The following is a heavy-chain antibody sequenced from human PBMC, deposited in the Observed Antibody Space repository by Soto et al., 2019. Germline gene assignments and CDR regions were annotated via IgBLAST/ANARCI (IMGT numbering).Heavy chain of an antibody. J-gene: IGHJ4*02. CDR1: GFSFTTTRMG. CDR2: IYWDGES. CDR3: AHRDSTGTTTYFDS. Sequence: QITLKEAGPTLVKPTETLTLTCTFSGFSFTTTRMGVGWTRQPPVKALEWLAIIYWDGESSYNPLLRRRLTLTEDTSKNQVVLTMTNMDPTDTATYYCAHRDSTGTTTYFDSWGQGIPVTVAS. V-gene: IGHV2-5*02. D-gene: IGHD1-1*01.